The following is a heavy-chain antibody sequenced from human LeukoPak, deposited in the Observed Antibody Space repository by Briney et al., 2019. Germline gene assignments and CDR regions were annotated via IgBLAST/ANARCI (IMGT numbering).Heavy chain of an antibody. CDR1: GGSFSGYY. CDR2: IYYSRST. D-gene: IGHD5-12*01. CDR3: ARGDIVATSVDY. V-gene: IGHV4-59*01. Sequence: SETLSLTCAVYGGSFSGYYWSWIRQPPGKGLEWIGYIYYSRSTNYNPSLKSRVTISVDTSKNQFSLKLSSVTAADTAVYYCARGDIVATSVDYWGQGTLVTVSS. J-gene: IGHJ4*02.